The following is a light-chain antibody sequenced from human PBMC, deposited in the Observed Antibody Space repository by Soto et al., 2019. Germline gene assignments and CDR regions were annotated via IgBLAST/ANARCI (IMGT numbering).Light chain of an antibody. Sequence: DIQITQSPSTLSASVGDRVTITCRASQSISSSLAWYQQKPGKAPKLLIYKASTLESGVPSRFSGSGSGTEFTLTISSLQPEDFATYYCQQYNSYWWTFGQGTKVEIK. V-gene: IGKV1-5*03. J-gene: IGKJ1*01. CDR1: QSISSS. CDR3: QQYNSYWWT. CDR2: KAS.